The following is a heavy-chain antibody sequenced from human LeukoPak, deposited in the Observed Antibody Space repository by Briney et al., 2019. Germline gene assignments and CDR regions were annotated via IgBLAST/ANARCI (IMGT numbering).Heavy chain of an antibody. D-gene: IGHD2-15*01. CDR3: AREQYGLLLDY. Sequence: SSETLSLTCTVSGGSITSYYWSWLRQPPGKGLEWIGYIYYSGSTNYNPSLESRVTISIDTSKNQFSLKLTSVTAADTAVYYRAREQYGLLLDYWGQGTLVTVSS. CDR1: GGSITSYY. J-gene: IGHJ4*02. V-gene: IGHV4-59*01. CDR2: IYYSGST.